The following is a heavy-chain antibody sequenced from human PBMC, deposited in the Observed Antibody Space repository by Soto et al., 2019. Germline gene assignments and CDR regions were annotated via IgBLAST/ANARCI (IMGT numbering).Heavy chain of an antibody. CDR3: XXXXXXXXXXXXXXXDL. V-gene: IGHV3-53*04. CDR2: IYSGGST. CDR1: GFTVSSNY. Sequence: EVQLVESGGGLVQPGGSLRLSCAASGFTVSSNYMSWVRQAPGKGLEWVSVIYSGGSTYYADSVKGRFTISRHNSKNTLYLQMHSLRAEDTAXYXXXXXXXXXXXXXXXXXDLXXRGTLVTVSS. J-gene: IGHJ2*01.